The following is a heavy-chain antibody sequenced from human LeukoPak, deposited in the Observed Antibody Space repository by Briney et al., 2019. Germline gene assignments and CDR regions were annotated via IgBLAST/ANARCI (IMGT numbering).Heavy chain of an antibody. CDR3: ARVLKWFGVDAFDI. J-gene: IGHJ3*02. D-gene: IGHD3-10*01. Sequence: SETLSLTCAVSGFSISSGYYWGWIRQPPGKGLEWIGSFYHSGNTYYNPSLKSRVTISVDTSKNQFSLKLSSVTATDTAVYYCARVLKWFGVDAFDIWGQGTMVTVSS. CDR2: FYHSGNT. CDR1: GFSISSGYY. V-gene: IGHV4-38-2*01.